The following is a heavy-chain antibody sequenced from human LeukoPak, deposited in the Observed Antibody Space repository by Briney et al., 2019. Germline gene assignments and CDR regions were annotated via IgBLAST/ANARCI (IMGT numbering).Heavy chain of an antibody. V-gene: IGHV1-58*01. D-gene: IGHD5-24*01. CDR2: IVVGSGNT. Sequence: GASVKVSCKASGFTFTSSAVQWVRQARGQRLEWIGWIVVGSGNTNYAQKFQERVTITRDMSTSTAYMELRSLRSDDTAIYYCAGDVEKSTRGLYHWGQGTLVTVSS. J-gene: IGHJ4*02. CDR1: GFTFTSSA. CDR3: AGDVEKSTRGLYH.